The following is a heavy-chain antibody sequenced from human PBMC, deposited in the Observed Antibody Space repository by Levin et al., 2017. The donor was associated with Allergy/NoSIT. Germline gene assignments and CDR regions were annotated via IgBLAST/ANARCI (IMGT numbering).Heavy chain of an antibody. CDR1: GYTFTSYG. Sequence: ASVKVSCKASGYTFTSYGISWVRQAPGQGLEWMGWISAYNGNTNYAQKLQGRVTMTTDTSTSTAYMELRSLRSDDTAVYYCARDRNGDTLYYYYYYGMDGWGQGTTVTVSS. V-gene: IGHV1-18*01. J-gene: IGHJ6*02. D-gene: IGHD4-17*01. CDR2: ISAYNGNT. CDR3: ARDRNGDTLYYYYYYGMDG.